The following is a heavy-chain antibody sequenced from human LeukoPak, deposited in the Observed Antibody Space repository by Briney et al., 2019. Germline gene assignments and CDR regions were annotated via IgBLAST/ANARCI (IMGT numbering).Heavy chain of an antibody. V-gene: IGHV1-8*01. Sequence: APVKVSCKASGYTFTSYDINWVRQATGQGLEWMGWMNPNSGNTGYAQKFQGRVTMTRNTSISTAYMELSSLRSEDTAVYYCARAYGDDYYYYYMDVWGKGTTVTISS. CDR3: ARAYGDDYYYYYMDV. J-gene: IGHJ6*03. CDR2: MNPNSGNT. D-gene: IGHD4-17*01. CDR1: GYTFTSYD.